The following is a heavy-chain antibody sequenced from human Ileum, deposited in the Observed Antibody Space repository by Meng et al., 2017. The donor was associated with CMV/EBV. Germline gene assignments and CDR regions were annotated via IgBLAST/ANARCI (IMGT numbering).Heavy chain of an antibody. D-gene: IGHD2-2*02. CDR3: TTEVCTGISCYTKGAFDI. V-gene: IGHV3-15*01. J-gene: IGHJ3*02. CDR1: GFTFSGAW. CDR2: IKSKIGGGTT. Sequence: GESLKISCAVSGFTFSGAWMTWVRQAPGKGLEWVGRIKSKIGGGTTEYAAPVKGRFNISRDDSNNTLYLEMNSLKTEDTAMYYCTTEVCTGISCYTKGAFDIWGQGTMVTVSS.